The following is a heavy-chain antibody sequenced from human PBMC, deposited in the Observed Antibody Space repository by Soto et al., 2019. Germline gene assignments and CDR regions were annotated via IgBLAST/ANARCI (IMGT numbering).Heavy chain of an antibody. J-gene: IGHJ4*02. V-gene: IGHV3-23*01. CDR2: ISGSGGST. CDR1: GFTFSSYA. CDR3: ATAVDSSGYSHPLYFDY. D-gene: IGHD3-22*01. Sequence: PGGSLRLSCAASGFTFSSYAMSWVRQAPGKGLEWVSAISGSGGSTYYADSVKGRFTISRDNSKNTLYLQMNSLRAEDTAVYYCATAVDSSGYSHPLYFDYWGQGTLVTVSS.